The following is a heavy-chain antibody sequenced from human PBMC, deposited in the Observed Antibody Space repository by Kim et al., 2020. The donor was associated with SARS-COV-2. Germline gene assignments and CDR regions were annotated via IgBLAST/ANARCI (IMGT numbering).Heavy chain of an antibody. Sequence: GGSLRLSCAASGFTFSSYDMHWVRQAPGKGLEWVSAIGTAGDTYYPGSVKGRFTISRENAKNSLYLQMNSLRAGDTAVYYCARAGYYYDSSGYYYFDYWGQGTLVTVSS. CDR3: ARAGYYYDSSGYYYFDY. CDR2: IGTAGDT. J-gene: IGHJ4*02. CDR1: GFTFSSYD. D-gene: IGHD3-22*01. V-gene: IGHV3-13*04.